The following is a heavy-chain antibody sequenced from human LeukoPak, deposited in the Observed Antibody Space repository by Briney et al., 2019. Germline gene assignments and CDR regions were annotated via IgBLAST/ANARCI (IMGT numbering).Heavy chain of an antibody. V-gene: IGHV3-74*01. Sequence: GGSLRLSCEASGFTFSRYWMHWFRQAPGKGLVWVSRIKSDGRTNYADSVKGRFTISRDNAENSLYLQMNSLSAEDTAVYSCARHRDTYFDYWGQGTLVTVSS. J-gene: IGHJ4*02. CDR3: ARHRDTYFDY. CDR1: GFTFSRYW. CDR2: IKSDGRT. D-gene: IGHD5-24*01.